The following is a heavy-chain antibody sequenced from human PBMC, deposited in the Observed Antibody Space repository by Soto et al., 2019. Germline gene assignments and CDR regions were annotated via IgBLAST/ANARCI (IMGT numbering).Heavy chain of an antibody. Sequence: GGSLRLSCAASGFTLSTYWMHWVRQVPGKGLVWVSRIHTDGSSTYYADSVKGRFTISRDNAKNTLYLQMNSLRAEDTAVYYCARETWGYGLLYWGQGALVTVSS. CDR2: IHTDGSST. J-gene: IGHJ4*02. V-gene: IGHV3-74*01. CDR3: ARETWGYGLLY. D-gene: IGHD5-18*01. CDR1: GFTLSTYW.